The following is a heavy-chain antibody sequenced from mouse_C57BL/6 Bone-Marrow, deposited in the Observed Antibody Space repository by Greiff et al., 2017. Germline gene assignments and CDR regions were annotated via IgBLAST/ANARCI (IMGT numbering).Heavy chain of an antibody. D-gene: IGHD1-2*01. CDR3: TRFHYYYFDY. Sequence: QVQLQQPGAELVKPGASVKLSCKASGYTFTSYWMHWVKQRPGQGLEWIGMIHPNSGSTNYNEKFKSKATLTVDKSSSTAYMQRSRLTSEDSAVYCGTRFHYYYFDYWGQGTTLTVSS. J-gene: IGHJ2*01. V-gene: IGHV1-64*01. CDR2: IHPNSGST. CDR1: GYTFTSYW.